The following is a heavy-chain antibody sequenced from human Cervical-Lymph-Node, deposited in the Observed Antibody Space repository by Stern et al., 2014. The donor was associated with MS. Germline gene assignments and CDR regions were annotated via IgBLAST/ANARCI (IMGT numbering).Heavy chain of an antibody. CDR2: ISGSGSST. Sequence: EVQLVESGGGLVQPGGSLRLSCAASGFTFSTYAMSWVRQAQGKGLEWVSAISGSGSSTYYADSVKGRFTISRDNSKNTLYLQINTLRAEDTALYYCARHVTIFGGDWGQGTLVTVSS. CDR3: ARHVTIFGGD. V-gene: IGHV3-23*04. D-gene: IGHD3-3*01. CDR1: GFTFSTYA. J-gene: IGHJ4*02.